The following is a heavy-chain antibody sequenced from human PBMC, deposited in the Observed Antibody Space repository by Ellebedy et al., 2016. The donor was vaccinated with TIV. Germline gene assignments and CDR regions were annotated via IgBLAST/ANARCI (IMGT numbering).Heavy chain of an antibody. Sequence: MPSETLSLTCTVSGGSISSYYWSWIRQPPGKGLEWVGYISYSGSTNYNPSLKSRVTISVDTSKNQFSLKLSSVTAADTAVYYCARALGYCSGGSCYEVRLDYWGQGTLVTVSS. CDR2: ISYSGST. CDR3: ARALGYCSGGSCYEVRLDY. J-gene: IGHJ4*02. D-gene: IGHD2-15*01. V-gene: IGHV4-59*01. CDR1: GGSISSYY.